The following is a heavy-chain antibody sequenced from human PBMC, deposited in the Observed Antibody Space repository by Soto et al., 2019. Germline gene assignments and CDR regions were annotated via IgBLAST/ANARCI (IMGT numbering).Heavy chain of an antibody. D-gene: IGHD3-16*01. CDR3: ARSPVDSGGTHYYYYMDV. CDR2: VYYSGST. CDR1: GGSISNYF. V-gene: IGHV4-59*01. J-gene: IGHJ6*03. Sequence: SETLSLTCTVSGGSISNYFWNWIRQPPGKGLEWIGYVYYSGSTNYNPSLKSRVTISVDTSKNQFSLKLSSVTAADTAVYYCARSPVDSGGTHYYYYMDVWGKGTTVTVSS.